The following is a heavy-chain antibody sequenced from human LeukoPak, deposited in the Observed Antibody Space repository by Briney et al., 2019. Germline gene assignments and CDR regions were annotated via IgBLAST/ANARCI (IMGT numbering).Heavy chain of an antibody. J-gene: IGHJ5*02. CDR3: ARDYGDSYGWFDP. CDR1: GFTFSSYW. CDR2: INSDGRRT. V-gene: IGHV3-74*01. D-gene: IGHD4-17*01. Sequence: AGGSLRLSCAVSGFTFSSYWMHWVRQAPGKGLVWVSRINSDGRRTTYAESVKGRFTISRDNAKNTLYLQMNSLRAEDTAVYYCARDYGDSYGWFDPWGQGTLVTVSS.